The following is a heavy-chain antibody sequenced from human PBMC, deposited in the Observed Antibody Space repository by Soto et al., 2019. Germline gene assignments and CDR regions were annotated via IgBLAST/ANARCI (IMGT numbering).Heavy chain of an antibody. CDR3: AKGGDYYDFWSGYSYDDAFDI. D-gene: IGHD3-3*01. CDR2: IKEDGSDK. J-gene: IGHJ3*02. Sequence: GGSLRLSCAASGFSFSDYWMSWVRQAPGKGLEWVAKIKEDGSDKYYVDSVSGRFTISRDNSKNTLYLQMNSLRAEDTAVYYCAKGGDYYDFWSGYSYDDAFDIWGQGTMVTVSS. V-gene: IGHV3-7*01. CDR1: GFSFSDYW.